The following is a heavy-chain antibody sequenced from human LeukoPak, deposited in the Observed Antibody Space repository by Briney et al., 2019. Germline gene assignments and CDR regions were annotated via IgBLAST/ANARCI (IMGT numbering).Heavy chain of an antibody. V-gene: IGHV1-2*02. CDR1: GYTFTGYY. CDR2: INPNSGGT. Sequence: ASVKVSCKASGYTFTGYYMHWVRQAPGQGLEWMGWINPNSGGTNYAQKFQGRVTMTRDTSISTAYMELSRLRSDDTAVYYCARAPARGHYYYYMDVWGKGTTVTVSS. CDR3: ARAPARGHYYYYMDV. J-gene: IGHJ6*03. D-gene: IGHD6-6*01.